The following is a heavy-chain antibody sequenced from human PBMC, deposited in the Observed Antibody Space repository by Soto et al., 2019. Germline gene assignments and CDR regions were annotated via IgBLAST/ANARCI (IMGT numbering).Heavy chain of an antibody. J-gene: IGHJ4*02. V-gene: IGHV1-69*06. CDR3: ARRNTAGFLRYFDN. D-gene: IGHD6-19*01. Sequence: QVQLVQSGAEVMQPGSSVKVSCKPSGGTLTNFINYPINWVRQSPGQGLEWMGGIVPNIGTVNYAQKFQGPVTMTADKSTGTVYMELSSLRSDASALYYCARRNTAGFLRYFDNWGQGTLVTVSS. CDR1: GGTLTNFINYP. CDR2: IVPNIGTV.